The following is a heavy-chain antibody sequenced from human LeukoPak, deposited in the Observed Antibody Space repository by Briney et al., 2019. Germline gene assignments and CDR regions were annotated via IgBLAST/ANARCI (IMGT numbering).Heavy chain of an antibody. CDR3: ARGVTVTTDF. CDR1: GFFFSNYD. J-gene: IGHJ4*02. CDR2: LSSSGGNT. Sequence: GGSLRLSCVASGFFFSNYDMNWVRQAPGKGLEWVSGLSSSGGNTFYADSVKGRLTISRDNSKNTVYLQMNSLRGEDTAIYYCARGVTVTTDFWGQGTLVTVSS. V-gene: IGHV3-23*01. D-gene: IGHD4-17*01.